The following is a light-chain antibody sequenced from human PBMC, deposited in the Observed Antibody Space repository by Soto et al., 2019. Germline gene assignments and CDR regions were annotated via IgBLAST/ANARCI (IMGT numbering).Light chain of an antibody. CDR2: GAS. V-gene: IGKV3-20*01. CDR3: QQYGGSYT. Sequence: EIVLTQSPGTLSLSPGERATLSCRASQRVSSNYLAWYQQKPGQAPRLLIYGASGRATGIPDRFSGSGSGTDFTLTISRLEPEDFAMYYCQQYGGSYTFGQGTKLEIK. J-gene: IGKJ2*01. CDR1: QRVSSNY.